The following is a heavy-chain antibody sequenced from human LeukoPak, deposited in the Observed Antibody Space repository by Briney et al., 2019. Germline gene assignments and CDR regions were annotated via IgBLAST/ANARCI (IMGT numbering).Heavy chain of an antibody. J-gene: IGHJ5*02. D-gene: IGHD6-13*01. CDR2: IRYDGSNK. CDR3: AKDRSSLAAADWFDP. CDR1: GFTFSSYA. Sequence: GGSLRLSCAASGFTFSSYAMSWVRQAPGKGLEWVAFIRYDGSNKYYADSVKGRFTISRDNSKNTLYLQMNSLRAEDTAVYYCAKDRSSLAAADWFDPWGQGTLVTVSS. V-gene: IGHV3-30*02.